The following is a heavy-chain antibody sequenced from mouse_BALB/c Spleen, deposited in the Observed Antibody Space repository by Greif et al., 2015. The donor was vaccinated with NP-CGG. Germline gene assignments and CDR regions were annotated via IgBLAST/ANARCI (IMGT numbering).Heavy chain of an antibody. Sequence: VQLQQSGAELVRPGALVKLSCKASGFNIKDYYMHWVKQRPEQGLEWVGWIDPENGNTIYDPKFQGKASITADTSSNTAYLQLSSLTSEDTAVYYCARWGIHYYGYYAMDYWGQGTSVTVSS. D-gene: IGHD1-2*01. J-gene: IGHJ4*01. CDR2: IDPENGNT. CDR3: ARWGIHYYGYYAMDY. CDR1: GFNIKDYY. V-gene: IGHV14-1*02.